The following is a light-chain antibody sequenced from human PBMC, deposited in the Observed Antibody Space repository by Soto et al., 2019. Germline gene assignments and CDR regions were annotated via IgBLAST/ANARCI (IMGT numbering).Light chain of an antibody. CDR2: RNN. Sequence: QSVLTQPPSASGTPGQRVTISCSGSSSNIGSNTVIWYQHLPGTAPKLLIYRNNQRPSGVPDRFSGSKSGTSASLAISGLRSEDEAAYYCAAWDDSLSGVVFGGGTKLTVL. V-gene: IGLV1-47*01. CDR3: AAWDDSLSGVV. CDR1: SSNIGSNT. J-gene: IGLJ2*01.